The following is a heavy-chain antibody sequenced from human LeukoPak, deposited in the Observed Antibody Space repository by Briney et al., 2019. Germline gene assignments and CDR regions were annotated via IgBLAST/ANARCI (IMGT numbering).Heavy chain of an antibody. J-gene: IGHJ4*02. V-gene: IGHV3-11*01. D-gene: IGHD3-3*01. CDR3: ARVLYSDDFWSGYYTPAPDY. Sequence: GSLRLSCAASGFTFSDYYMSWIRQAPGEGGEWVSYISSSGSTIYYADSVKGRFTISRDNAKNSLYLQMNSLRAEDTAVYYCARVLYSDDFWSGYYTPAPDYWGQGTLVTVSS. CDR1: GFTFSDYY. CDR2: ISSSGSTI.